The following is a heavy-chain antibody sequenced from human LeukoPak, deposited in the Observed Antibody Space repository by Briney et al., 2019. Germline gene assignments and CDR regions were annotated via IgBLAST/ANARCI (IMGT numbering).Heavy chain of an antibody. CDR1: GFTFSSYG. V-gene: IGHV3-30*18. D-gene: IGHD2-2*01. CDR3: AKQSLGYCSSTSCWNYFDY. Sequence: ARSLTLSCAASGFTFSSYGMHWLRQAPGKGLEWVAVISYDGSNKYYADSVKGRFTISRDNSKNTLYLQMNSLRAEDTAVYYCAKQSLGYCSSTSCWNYFDYWGQGTLVTVSS. CDR2: ISYDGSNK. J-gene: IGHJ4*02.